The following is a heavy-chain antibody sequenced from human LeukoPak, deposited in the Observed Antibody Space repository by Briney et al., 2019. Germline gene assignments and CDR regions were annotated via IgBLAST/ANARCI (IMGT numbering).Heavy chain of an antibody. Sequence: SETLSLTCTVSGGSISSGTYYWSWIRQPAGKGLEWIGRSYTSGSTNYNPSLKSRVTISVDTSKNQFSLKLSSVTAADTAVYYCARGRDGYNFLNRGEYYYFDYWGQGTLVTVSS. D-gene: IGHD5-24*01. CDR3: ARGRDGYNFLNRGEYYYFDY. CDR1: GGSISSGTYY. CDR2: SYTSGST. V-gene: IGHV4-61*02. J-gene: IGHJ4*02.